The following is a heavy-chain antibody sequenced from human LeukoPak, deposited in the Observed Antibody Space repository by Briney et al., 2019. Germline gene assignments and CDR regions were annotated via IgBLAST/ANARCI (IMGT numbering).Heavy chain of an antibody. J-gene: IGHJ4*02. CDR1: GFSFSTAD. D-gene: IGHD3-10*01. V-gene: IGHV3-30*02. CDR3: ARDFAREFTIDY. Sequence: GGSLRLSCAASGFSFSTADMHWVRQAPGKGLEWVAFLRSGGNDKYYAGSVKGRFTISRDNSKNTLFLQMNSLRAEDTAVYYCARDFAREFTIDYWGQGTLVTVSS. CDR2: LRSGGNDK.